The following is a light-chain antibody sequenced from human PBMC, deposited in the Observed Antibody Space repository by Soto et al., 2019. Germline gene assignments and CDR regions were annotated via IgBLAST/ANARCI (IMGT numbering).Light chain of an antibody. CDR2: CAC. Sequence: EVVMTQSPDTLSVSPGERASLSCRASQSVGSSLACYQQRPGQAPWPLIYCACARATGIPARFSASGSDTWFTLTISILQSECFALYYCRHYNNLPQTFGRG. CDR3: RHYNNLPQT. CDR1: QSVGSS. J-gene: IGKJ1*01. V-gene: IGKV3-15*01.